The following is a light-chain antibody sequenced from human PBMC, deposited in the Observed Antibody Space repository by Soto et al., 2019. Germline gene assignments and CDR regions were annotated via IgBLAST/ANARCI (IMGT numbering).Light chain of an antibody. V-gene: IGKV3-15*01. J-gene: IGKJ1*01. Sequence: EVEMTPSPATPSLSPGHGAPLSCRASQSVSSTVAWYQQRPGQAPGVLIYSASTRVTGIPARFGEIGSGTEVTLTIISLQSYDFAVYNCQKYNHWLMCTFGQGTKLDVK. CDR1: QSVSST. CDR3: QKYNHWLMCT. CDR2: SAS.